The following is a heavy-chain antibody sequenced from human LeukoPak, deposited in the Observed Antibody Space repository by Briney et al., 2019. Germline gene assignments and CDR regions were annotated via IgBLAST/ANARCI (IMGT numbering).Heavy chain of an antibody. CDR2: IWYDGSNK. D-gene: IGHD2-15*01. Sequence: GGSLRLSCAASGFTFSSYAMSWVRQAPGKGLEWVAVIWYDGSNKYYADSVKGRFTISRDNSKNTLYLQMNSLRAEDTAVYYCAREGDCSGGSCYSLTFDYWGQGTLVTVSS. CDR1: GFTFSSYA. V-gene: IGHV3-33*08. CDR3: AREGDCSGGSCYSLTFDY. J-gene: IGHJ4*02.